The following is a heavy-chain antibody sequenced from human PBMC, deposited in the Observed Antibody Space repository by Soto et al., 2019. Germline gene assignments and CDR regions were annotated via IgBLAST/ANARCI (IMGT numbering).Heavy chain of an antibody. CDR1: GGSISSSSYY. J-gene: IGHJ4*02. CDR2: IYYSGST. D-gene: IGHD3-9*01. Sequence: QLQLQESGPGLVKPSETLSLTCTVSGGSISSSSYYWGWIRQPPGKGLEWIGSIYYSGSTYYNPSLKSRVTISVDTSKNQFSLKLSSVTAADTAVYYCARPGTYYDILTGYYIGGFDYWGQGTLVTVSS. CDR3: ARPGTYYDILTGYYIGGFDY. V-gene: IGHV4-39*01.